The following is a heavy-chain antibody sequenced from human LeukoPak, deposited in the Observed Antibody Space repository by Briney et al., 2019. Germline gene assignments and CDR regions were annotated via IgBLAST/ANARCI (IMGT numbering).Heavy chain of an antibody. J-gene: IGHJ4*02. CDR2: FDPEDGET. Sequence: ASVKVSCKVSGYTLTELSMHWVRQAPGKGLEWMGGFDPEDGETIYAQKFQGRATMTEDTSTDTAYMELSSLRSEDTAVYYCATELSGYAPFDYWGQGTLVTVSS. V-gene: IGHV1-24*01. CDR1: GYTLTELS. D-gene: IGHD5-12*01. CDR3: ATELSGYAPFDY.